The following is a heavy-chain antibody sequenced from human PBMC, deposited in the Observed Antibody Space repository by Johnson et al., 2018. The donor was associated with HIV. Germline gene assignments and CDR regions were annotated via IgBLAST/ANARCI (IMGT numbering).Heavy chain of an antibody. J-gene: IGHJ3*01. CDR3: ARVGVVGVPNAFDV. D-gene: IGHD2-15*01. Sequence: QVQLVESGGGLVQPGGSLRLSCAASVFIFSDYYMTWFRQAPGKGLEWVSYISTITNTVFYAGSVKGRFTISRDNAKNSLYLQMNSLRAEDTAVYYCARVGVVGVPNAFDVSGQGTLVTVSS. CDR1: VFIFSDYY. V-gene: IGHV3-11*04. CDR2: ISTITNTV.